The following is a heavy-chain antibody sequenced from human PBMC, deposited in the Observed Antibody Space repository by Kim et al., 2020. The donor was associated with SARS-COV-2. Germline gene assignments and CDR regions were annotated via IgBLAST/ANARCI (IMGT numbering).Heavy chain of an antibody. D-gene: IGHD3-22*01. CDR1: GGSFSGYY. V-gene: IGHV4-34*01. CDR2: INHSGST. CDR3: ARGRRRHYDSSGSRSY. J-gene: IGHJ4*01. Sequence: SETLSLTCAVYGGSFSGYYWSWIRQPPGKGLEWIGEINHSGSTNYNPSLKSRVTISVDTSKNQFSLKLSSVTAADTAVYYCARGRRRHYDSSGSRSYWG.